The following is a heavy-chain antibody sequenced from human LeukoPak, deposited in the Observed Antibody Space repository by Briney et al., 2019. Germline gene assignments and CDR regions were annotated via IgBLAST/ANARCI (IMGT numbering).Heavy chain of an antibody. CDR2: ISSSGSTI. V-gene: IGHV3-48*03. CDR1: GFTFSSYE. Sequence: GGSLRLSCAASGFTFSSYEMNWVRQAPGKGLEWVSYISSSGSTIYYTDSVKGRFTISRDNAKTSLYLQMNSLRAEDTAVYYCARGSSSGWYFDYWGQGTLVTVSS. J-gene: IGHJ4*02. D-gene: IGHD6-19*01. CDR3: ARGSSSGWYFDY.